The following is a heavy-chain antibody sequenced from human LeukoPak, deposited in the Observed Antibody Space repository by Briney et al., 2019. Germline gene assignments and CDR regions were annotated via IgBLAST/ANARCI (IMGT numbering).Heavy chain of an antibody. CDR2: IYYSGST. CDR3: ARGSNWFDP. V-gene: IGHV4-59*01. Sequence: SETLSLTYTVSGGSISSYYWSWIRQDPGKGLEWIGNIYYSGSTNYNPSLKSRVTISVDTSKNQFSLKLNSVTAADTAVYYCARGSNWFDPWGQGTLVTVSS. J-gene: IGHJ5*02. CDR1: GGSISSYY.